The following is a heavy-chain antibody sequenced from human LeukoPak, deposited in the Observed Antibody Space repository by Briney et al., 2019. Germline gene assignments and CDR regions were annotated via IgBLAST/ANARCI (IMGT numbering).Heavy chain of an antibody. CDR1: GYTLTELS. J-gene: IGHJ5*02. D-gene: IGHD3-10*01. CDR2: IIPIFGTA. Sequence: SVKVSCKVSGYTLTELSMHWVRQAPGQGLEWMGGIIPIFGTANYAQKFQGRVTITTDESTSTAYMELRSLRSDDTAVYYCARVVGSGSYYRPWGQGTLVTVSS. CDR3: ARVVGSGSYYRP. V-gene: IGHV1-69*05.